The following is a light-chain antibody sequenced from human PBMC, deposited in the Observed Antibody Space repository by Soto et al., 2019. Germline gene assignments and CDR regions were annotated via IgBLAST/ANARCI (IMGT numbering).Light chain of an antibody. V-gene: IGLV1-47*01. CDR2: RNN. CDR1: SSNIGSNY. CDR3: SSYTTSSTRV. Sequence: QSVLTQPPSASGTPGQRVTISCSGSSSNIGSNYVYWYQQVPGTAPKLVIYRNNQRPSGVPDRFSGSKSGASASLAISGLQAEDEADYYCSSYTTSSTRVFGGGTKLTVL. J-gene: IGLJ2*01.